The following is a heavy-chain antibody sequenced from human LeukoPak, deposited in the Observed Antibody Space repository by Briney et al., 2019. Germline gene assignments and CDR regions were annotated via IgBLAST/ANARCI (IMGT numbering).Heavy chain of an antibody. CDR3: ARDREVGATQRCFDY. J-gene: IGHJ4*02. CDR2: ISAYNGNT. D-gene: IGHD1-26*01. CDR1: GYTFTSYG. Sequence: ASVKVSCKASGYTFTSYGISWVRQAPGQGLGWMGWISAYNGNTNYAQKFQGRVTMSRDTSTNTVYMDLSSLRSEDSALYYCARDREVGATQRCFDYWGQGTLVTVSS. V-gene: IGHV1-18*01.